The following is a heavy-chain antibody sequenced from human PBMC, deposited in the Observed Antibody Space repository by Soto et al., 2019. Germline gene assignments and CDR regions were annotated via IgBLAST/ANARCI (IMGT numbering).Heavy chain of an antibody. CDR3: LRQGFQY. CDR2: IYPGDSET. Sequence: GESLKISCNGSGYSLSTYWIGWVRQMPGKGLEWMGIIYPGDSETRYSPSFEGQVIISADKSISTAYLQWRSLKASDTAMYFCLRQGFQYWGQGTPVTVSS. J-gene: IGHJ1*01. V-gene: IGHV5-51*01. CDR1: GYSLSTYW.